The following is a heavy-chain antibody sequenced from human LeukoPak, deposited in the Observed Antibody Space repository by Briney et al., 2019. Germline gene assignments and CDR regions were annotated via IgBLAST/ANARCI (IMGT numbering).Heavy chain of an antibody. CDR3: ARGPEYSYGYPNWFDP. V-gene: IGHV3-21*01. J-gene: IGHJ5*02. CDR1: GSTFSSYS. Sequence: GGSLRLSCAASGSTFSSYSMNWVRQAPGKGLEWVSSISSSSSYIYYADSVKGRFTISRDNAKNSLYLQMNSLRAEDTAVYYCARGPEYSYGYPNWFDPWGQGTLVTVSS. D-gene: IGHD5-18*01. CDR2: ISSSSSYI.